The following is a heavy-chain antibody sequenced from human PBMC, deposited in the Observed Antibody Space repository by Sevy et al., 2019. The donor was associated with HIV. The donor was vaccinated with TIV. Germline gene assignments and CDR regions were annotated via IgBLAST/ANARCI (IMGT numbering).Heavy chain of an antibody. CDR3: ATPYDFWSGSRYYMDV. Sequence: GGSLRLSCAASGFTFSSYAMSWVRRAPEKGLEWVSDISGSGGSTDYADSVKGRFTISRDNSKNTLYLQMNSLRAEDTAVYYCATPYDFWSGSRYYMDVWGKGTTVTVSS. V-gene: IGHV3-23*01. CDR2: ISGSGGST. D-gene: IGHD3-3*01. CDR1: GFTFSSYA. J-gene: IGHJ6*03.